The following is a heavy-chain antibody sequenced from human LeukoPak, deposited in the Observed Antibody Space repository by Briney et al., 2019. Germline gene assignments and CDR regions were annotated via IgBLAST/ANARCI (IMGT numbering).Heavy chain of an antibody. J-gene: IGHJ3*02. D-gene: IGHD3-22*01. V-gene: IGHV1-18*01. Sequence: GASVKVSCKASGYTFTSYGISWVRRAPGQGLEWMGWISAYNGNTNYAQKLQGRVTMTTDTSTSTAYMELRSLRSDDTAVYYCAREVLGGYYDRRYAFDIWGQGTMVTVSS. CDR3: AREVLGGYYDRRYAFDI. CDR1: GYTFTSYG. CDR2: ISAYNGNT.